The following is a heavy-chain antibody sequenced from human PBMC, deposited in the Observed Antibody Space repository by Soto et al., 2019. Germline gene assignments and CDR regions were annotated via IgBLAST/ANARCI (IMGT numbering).Heavy chain of an antibody. CDR1: GFTFSSYA. J-gene: IGHJ4*02. CDR3: ARDQPYYYDSSGYYYPVY. CDR2: ISYDGSNK. D-gene: IGHD3-22*01. Sequence: SLRLSCAASGFTFSSYAMHWVRQAPGKGLEWVAVISYDGSNKYYADSVKGRFTIPRDNSKNTLYLQMNSLRAEDTAVYYCARDQPYYYDSSGYYYPVYWGQGTLVTVSS. V-gene: IGHV3-30-3*01.